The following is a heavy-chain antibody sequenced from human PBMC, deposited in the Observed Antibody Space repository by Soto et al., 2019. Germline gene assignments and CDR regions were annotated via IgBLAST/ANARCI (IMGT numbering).Heavy chain of an antibody. Sequence: GGSLRLSCAASGFTFSSYAMSWVRQAPGKGLEWVSSISSSSSNIYYADSVKGRFTISRDNAKNSLYLQMNSLRAEDTAVYYCARGAPAAAIDYWGQGTLVTVSS. CDR3: ARGAPAAAIDY. CDR1: GFTFSSYA. D-gene: IGHD6-13*01. J-gene: IGHJ4*02. V-gene: IGHV3-21*01. CDR2: ISSSSSNI.